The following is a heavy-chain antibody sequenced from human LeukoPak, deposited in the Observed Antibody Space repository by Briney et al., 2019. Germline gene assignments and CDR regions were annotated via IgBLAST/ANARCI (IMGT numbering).Heavy chain of an antibody. CDR3: ARERVASGRPDVCDI. V-gene: IGHV4-59*01. CDR1: GGSISNYY. Sequence: PSETLSLTCTVSGGSISNYYWNWIRQPPGKGLEWIEHIYYSGSTNYNPSLKSRVTISVDTSKNQFSLKLSCVTAADTAVYYCARERVASGRPDVCDIWGQGTMVTVSS. J-gene: IGHJ3*02. D-gene: IGHD1-14*01. CDR2: IYYSGST.